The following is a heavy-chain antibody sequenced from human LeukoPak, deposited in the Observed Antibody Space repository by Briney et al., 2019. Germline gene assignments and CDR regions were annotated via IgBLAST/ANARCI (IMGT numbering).Heavy chain of an antibody. D-gene: IGHD2-21*01. CDR2: ISHDGSNI. CDR1: GFTFYNYG. J-gene: IGHJ5*02. CDR3: AKDPYRVVVATGNYLDP. Sequence: GGSLRLSCAASGFTFYNYGMHWVRQAPGKGLEWVAVISHDGSNIHYGDSVKGRFTISRDNSKNTLYVQMNSLRVEDTAVYYCAKDPYRVVVATGNYLDPWGQGTLVTVSA. V-gene: IGHV3-30*18.